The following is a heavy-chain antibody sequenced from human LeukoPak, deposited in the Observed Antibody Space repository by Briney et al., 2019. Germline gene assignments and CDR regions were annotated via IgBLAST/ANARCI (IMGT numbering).Heavy chain of an antibody. CDR1: GYRFTSYW. CDR2: IYPGDSDT. D-gene: IGHD2-15*01. J-gene: IGHJ3*02. CDR3: ARLGYCSGGSCETGAFDI. Sequence: GESRKTPFQGLGYRFTSYWIAWVRQIQGKGLEWLGIIYPGDSDTRYSPALQGQVTISADKSISTAYLQWSSLKASDTAMYYWARLGYCSGGSCETGAFDIWGQGTMVTVSS. V-gene: IGHV5-51*01.